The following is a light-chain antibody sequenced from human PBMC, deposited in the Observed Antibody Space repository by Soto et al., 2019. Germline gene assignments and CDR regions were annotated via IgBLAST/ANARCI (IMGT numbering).Light chain of an antibody. J-gene: IGKJ4*01. V-gene: IGKV1-27*01. CDR1: QGISNY. Sequence: DIQMSQSPSSLSASVGDRVTITCRASQGISNYLAWYQQKPGKVPKLLIYAASTLQSGVPSRFSGSGSGTDFTLTISSLQPEDVATYYCQKYNSAPPLTFGGGTKVEIK. CDR3: QKYNSAPPLT. CDR2: AAS.